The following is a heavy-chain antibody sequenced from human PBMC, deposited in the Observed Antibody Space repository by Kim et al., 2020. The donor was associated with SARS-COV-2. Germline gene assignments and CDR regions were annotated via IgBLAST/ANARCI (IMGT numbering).Heavy chain of an antibody. CDR1: GFTFSSYS. CDR3: ARDWEVDYMVFYYYYGMDV. Sequence: GGSLRLSCAASGFTFSSYSMNWVRQAPGKGLEWVSSISSSSSYIYYADSVKGRFTISRDNAKNSLYLQMNSLRAEDTAVYYCARDWEVDYMVFYYYYGMDVWGQGTTVTVSS. D-gene: IGHD2-8*01. J-gene: IGHJ6*02. V-gene: IGHV3-21*01. CDR2: ISSSSSYI.